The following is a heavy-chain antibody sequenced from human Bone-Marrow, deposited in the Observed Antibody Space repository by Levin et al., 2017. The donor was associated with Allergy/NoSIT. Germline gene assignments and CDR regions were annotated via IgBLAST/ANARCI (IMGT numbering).Heavy chain of an antibody. Sequence: GSLRLSCTVSGGSITYYYWSWIRQPPGKGLEWIGYIYYNGTTNSNPSLKSRVTISVDTSNNHFSLRLSSVTAADTAVYYCARPAVRRGYDHYYFDSWGQGTLVTVSS. CDR1: GGSITYYY. V-gene: IGHV4-59*08. CDR2: IYYNGTT. J-gene: IGHJ4*02. CDR3: ARPAVRRGYDHYYFDS. D-gene: IGHD5-12*01.